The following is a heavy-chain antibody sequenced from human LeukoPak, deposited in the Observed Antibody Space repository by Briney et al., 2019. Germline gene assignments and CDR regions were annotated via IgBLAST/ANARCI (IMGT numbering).Heavy chain of an antibody. CDR1: GFTFSSYV. CDR3: ARDSGIAAAVFGY. D-gene: IGHD6-13*01. Sequence: PGGSLRLSCAASGFTFSSYVMHWVRQAPGQGLEWMGWINPNSGGTNYAQKFQGRVTMTRDTSISTAYMELSRLRSDDTAVYYCARDSGIAAAVFGYWGQGTLVTVSS. J-gene: IGHJ4*02. CDR2: INPNSGGT. V-gene: IGHV1-2*02.